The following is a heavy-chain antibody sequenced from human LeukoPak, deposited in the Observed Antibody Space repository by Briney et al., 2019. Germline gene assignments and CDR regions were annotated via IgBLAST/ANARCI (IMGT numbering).Heavy chain of an antibody. CDR3: ARDDGGAVAGFFDY. V-gene: IGHV3-23*01. CDR2: ISGSGGST. D-gene: IGHD6-19*01. Sequence: GGSLRLSCAASGFTFSSYAMSWVRQAPGKGLEWVSAISGSGGSTYYADSVKGRFTISRDNSKNTLYLQMNSLRAEDTAVYYCARDDGGAVAGFFDYWGQGTLVTVSS. J-gene: IGHJ4*02. CDR1: GFTFSSYA.